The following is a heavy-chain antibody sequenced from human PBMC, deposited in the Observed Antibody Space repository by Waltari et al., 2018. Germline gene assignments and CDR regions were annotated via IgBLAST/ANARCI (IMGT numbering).Heavy chain of an antibody. CDR1: GYSIRNDYY. Sequence: QVQLQESGPGLMKPSETLSLTCAVSGYSIRNDYYWGWIRQPPGKGLEWIGSIYHSGSTYYNPSLKSRVTTSVDTSKNHFSLKVSSLTAADTAVYYCARGYTGYEDYYFDYWGQGTPVTVSS. V-gene: IGHV4-38-2*01. J-gene: IGHJ4*02. CDR2: IYHSGST. CDR3: ARGYTGYEDYYFDY. D-gene: IGHD5-12*01.